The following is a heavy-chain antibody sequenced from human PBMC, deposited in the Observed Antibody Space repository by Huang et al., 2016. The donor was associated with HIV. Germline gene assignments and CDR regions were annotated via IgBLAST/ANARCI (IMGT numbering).Heavy chain of an antibody. Sequence: QLQLQGSGPGLVKPSETLSLTCTVSGGSITSSSYYWGWIRQPPGKGLEWVGSIYYSGSTDYNPSLKRRVTVSVDTSKNQFSLKLSSVTAAYTAVYYCARHFSYYDSSGYTPWDAFDIWGQGTMVTVSS. J-gene: IGHJ3*02. CDR2: IYYSGST. CDR3: ARHFSYYDSSGYTPWDAFDI. CDR1: GGSITSSSYY. D-gene: IGHD3-22*01. V-gene: IGHV4-39*01.